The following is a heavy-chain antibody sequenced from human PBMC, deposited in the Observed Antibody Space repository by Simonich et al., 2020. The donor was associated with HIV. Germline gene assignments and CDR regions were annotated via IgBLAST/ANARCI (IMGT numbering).Heavy chain of an antibody. J-gene: IGHJ4*02. CDR1: GFTFSSYA. CDR3: AKDRYYNFWSGYYDY. D-gene: IGHD3-3*01. CDR2: ISGSGGST. V-gene: IGHV3-23*01. Sequence: EVQLLESGGGLVQPGGSLRLSCAASGFTFSSYAMSWVRQVPGKGLGWVSAISGSGGSTYYADSVKGRFTISRDNSKNTLYLQMNSLRAEDTAVYYCAKDRYYNFWSGYYDYWGQGTLVTVSS.